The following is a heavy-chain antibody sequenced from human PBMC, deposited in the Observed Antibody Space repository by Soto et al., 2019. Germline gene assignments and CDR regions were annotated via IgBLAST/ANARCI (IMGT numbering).Heavy chain of an antibody. CDR2: ISGSGGST. CDR3: AKTFMITFGGVIVYFDY. D-gene: IGHD3-16*02. V-gene: IGHV3-23*01. Sequence: GESLKISCAASGFTFSSYAMSWVRQAPGKGLEWVSAISGSGGSTYYADSVKGRFTISRDNSKNTLYLQMNSLRAEDTAVYYCAKTFMITFGGVIVYFDYWGQGTLVTVSS. J-gene: IGHJ4*02. CDR1: GFTFSSYA.